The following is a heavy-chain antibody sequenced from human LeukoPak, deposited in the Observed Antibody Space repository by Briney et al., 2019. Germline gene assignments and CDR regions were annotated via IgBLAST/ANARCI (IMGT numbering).Heavy chain of an antibody. CDR2: ISYDGSNK. CDR3: ARHHWNDAVYHF. J-gene: IGHJ4*02. CDR1: GFTFSSYA. V-gene: IGHV3-30*04. Sequence: PGGSLRLSCAASGFTFSSYAMHWVRQAPGKGLEWVAVISYDGSNKYYADSVKGRFTISRDNSKNTLYLQMNSLRAEDTAVYYCARHHWNDAVYHFWGQGTLVTVSS. D-gene: IGHD1-1*01.